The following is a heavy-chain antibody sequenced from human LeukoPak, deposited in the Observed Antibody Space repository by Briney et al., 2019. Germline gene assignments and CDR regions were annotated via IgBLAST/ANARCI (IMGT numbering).Heavy chain of an antibody. D-gene: IGHD6-19*01. J-gene: IGHJ4*02. V-gene: IGHV1-18*01. CDR1: GYTLTSYG. Sequence: ASVKVSCKASGYTLTSYGISWVRQAPGQGLEWMGWISAYNGNTNYAQKLQGRVTITTDTSTSTAYMELRSLRSDDTAVYYCARSDSIAVAAFFDYWGQGTLVTVSS. CDR3: ARSDSIAVAAFFDY. CDR2: ISAYNGNT.